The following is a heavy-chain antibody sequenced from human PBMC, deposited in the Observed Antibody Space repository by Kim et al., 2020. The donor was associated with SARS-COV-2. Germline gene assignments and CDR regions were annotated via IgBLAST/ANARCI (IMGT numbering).Heavy chain of an antibody. J-gene: IGHJ3*02. V-gene: IGHV4-39*01. Sequence: SETLSLTCTVSGGSISSANYYWGWIRQPPGKGLEWIGTISYTGNTYYNPSVKRRLSLSTDTSKNRISLSLRSVTAADTAVYYCARRDSGSFDAFDIWGQGTMVTVSS. CDR1: GGSISSANYY. D-gene: IGHD3-10*01. CDR3: ARRDSGSFDAFDI. CDR2: ISYTGNT.